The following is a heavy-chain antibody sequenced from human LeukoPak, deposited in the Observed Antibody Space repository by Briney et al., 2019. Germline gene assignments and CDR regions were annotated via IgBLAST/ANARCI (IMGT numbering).Heavy chain of an antibody. CDR3: ARDDIVATIGPDY. D-gene: IGHD5-12*01. CDR2: INHSGST. Sequence: SETLSLTCAVYGGSFSGYYWSWIRQPPGKGLEWIGEINHSGSTNYNPSLKSRVTISVDTSKNQLSLKLSSVTAADTAVYYCARDDIVATIGPDYWGQGTLVTVSS. CDR1: GGSFSGYY. J-gene: IGHJ4*02. V-gene: IGHV4-34*01.